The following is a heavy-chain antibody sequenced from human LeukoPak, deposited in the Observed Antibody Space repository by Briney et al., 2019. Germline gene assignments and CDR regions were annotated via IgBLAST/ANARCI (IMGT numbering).Heavy chain of an antibody. J-gene: IGHJ4*02. CDR3: AKNRYDFWSGYDY. CDR1: GFTFSSYA. D-gene: IGHD3-3*01. V-gene: IGHV3-23*01. CDR2: ISGSGGST. Sequence: GGSLRLSCAASGFTFSSYAMSWVRQAPGKGLEWVSGISGSGGSTYYANSVKGRFTISRDNSKNTLYLQMNSLRAEDTAVYYCAKNRYDFWSGYDYWGQGTLVTVSS.